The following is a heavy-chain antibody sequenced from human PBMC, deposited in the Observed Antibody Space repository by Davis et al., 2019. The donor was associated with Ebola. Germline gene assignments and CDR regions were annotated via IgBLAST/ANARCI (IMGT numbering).Heavy chain of an antibody. V-gene: IGHV1-2*06. J-gene: IGHJ4*02. CDR2: MNPHSGGT. CDR3: ARLCSSSCPNDY. CDR1: GYTFTAYH. D-gene: IGHD6-13*01. Sequence: ASVKVSCKASGYTFTAYHMHWVRQAPGQGLEWMGRMNPHSGGTNCAQTFQGRVTMISDTSISTAYMELSRLTYDDTAVYYCARLCSSSCPNDYWGQGTLVTVSS.